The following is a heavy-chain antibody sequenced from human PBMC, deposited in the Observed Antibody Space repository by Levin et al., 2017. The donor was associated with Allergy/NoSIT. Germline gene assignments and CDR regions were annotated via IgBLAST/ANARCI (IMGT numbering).Heavy chain of an antibody. J-gene: IGHJ4*02. CDR2: ITWNSGSI. V-gene: IGHV3-9*01. CDR3: AKDRASAGLFDY. CDR1: GFTFDDYS. D-gene: IGHD6-13*01. Sequence: LAGGSLRLSCAASGFTFDDYSMHWVRQAPGKGLEWVSGITWNSGSIEYADSVKGRFTISRDNARNSLYLQMNSLKAEDTALYYCAKDRASAGLFDYWGQGTLVTVSS.